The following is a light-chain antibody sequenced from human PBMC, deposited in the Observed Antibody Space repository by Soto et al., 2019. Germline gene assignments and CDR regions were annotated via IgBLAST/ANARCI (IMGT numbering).Light chain of an antibody. CDR2: GAS. J-gene: IGKJ1*01. CDR1: QSVSSSY. V-gene: IGKV3-20*01. Sequence: EIVLTQSPGTLSLSPGERATLSCRASQSVSSSYLAWYQQKPGQAPRLLLYGASSRATGIPDRFSGSGSGTDLTLIISRLEPEELPVYYFQQYGSSPRTFGQGTKVEIK. CDR3: QQYGSSPRT.